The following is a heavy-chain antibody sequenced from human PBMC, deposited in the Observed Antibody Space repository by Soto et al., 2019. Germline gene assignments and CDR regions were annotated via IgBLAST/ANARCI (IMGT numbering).Heavy chain of an antibody. Sequence: PSETLSLTCTVSGASVSSDTHYWSWIRQPPGRGLEWIGYVYYSGSSTYNPSLKSRVTMSVDTSKNSFSLNLTSVTAADTAVYFSPRLVVVATVANAWGEGTLVTVSS. CDR1: GASVSSDTHY. J-gene: IGHJ5*02. V-gene: IGHV4-61*03. CDR3: PRLVVVATVANA. CDR2: VYYSGSS. D-gene: IGHD5-12*01.